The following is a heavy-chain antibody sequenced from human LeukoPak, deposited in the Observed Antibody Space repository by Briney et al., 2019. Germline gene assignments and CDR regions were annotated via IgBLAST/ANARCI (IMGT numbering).Heavy chain of an antibody. V-gene: IGHV4-39*01. CDR2: IYYSGTT. CDR1: GGSISSSSYY. Sequence: SETLSLTCTVSGGSISSSSYYWGWIRQPPGKGLEWIGNIYYSGTTFYSPSLKSRVTISVDTSKNQFSLNLNPVTAADTAVYYCARRAGTGYYYFDYWGQGTLVTVSS. J-gene: IGHJ4*02. D-gene: IGHD3/OR15-3a*01. CDR3: ARRAGTGYYYFDY.